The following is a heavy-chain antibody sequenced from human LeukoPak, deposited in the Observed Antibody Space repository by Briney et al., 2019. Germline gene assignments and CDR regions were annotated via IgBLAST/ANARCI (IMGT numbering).Heavy chain of an antibody. V-gene: IGHV4-39*01. Sequence: PSETLSLTCTVSGGSISSSSYYWGWIRQPPGKGLEWIGSIYYSGSTYYNPSLKSRVTISVDTSKNQFSLKLSSVTAADTAVYYCARHRRIGPYSSSWSSMMPDWFDPWGQGTLVTVSS. J-gene: IGHJ5*02. CDR2: IYYSGST. CDR3: ARHRRIGPYSSSWSSMMPDWFDP. CDR1: GGSISSSSYY. D-gene: IGHD6-13*01.